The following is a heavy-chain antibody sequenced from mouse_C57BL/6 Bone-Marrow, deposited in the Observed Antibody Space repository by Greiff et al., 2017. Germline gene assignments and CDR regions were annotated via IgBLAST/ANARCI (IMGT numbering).Heavy chain of an antibody. V-gene: IGHV1-64*01. CDR2: IHPNSGST. D-gene: IGHD1-1*01. J-gene: IGHJ2*01. CDR3: ARPDYYGSNYFDY. CDR1: GYTFTSYW. Sequence: VQLQQSGAELVKPGASVKLSCKASGYTFTSYWMHWVKQRPGQGLEWIGLIHPNSGSTNYNEKFKSKATLTVDKSSSTAYMQLSSLTSEDSAVYYCARPDYYGSNYFDYWGQGTTLTVSS.